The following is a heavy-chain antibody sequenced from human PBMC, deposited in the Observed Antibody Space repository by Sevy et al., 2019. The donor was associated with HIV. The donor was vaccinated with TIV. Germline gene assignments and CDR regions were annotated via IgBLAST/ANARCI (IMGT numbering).Heavy chain of an antibody. V-gene: IGHV1-69*13. J-gene: IGHJ5*02. CDR2: ITPIFGTV. CDR1: GGTFTNYG. Sequence: ASVKVSCKASGGTFTNYGFTWVRQAPGQGLEWMGGITPIFGTVNYAQKFQGRVTMTADESTSTVYMELSSLTSEDTSVYYCARDPRRSDDLGWLDPWGQGTLVTVSS. CDR3: ARDPRRSDDLGWLDP. D-gene: IGHD3-3*01.